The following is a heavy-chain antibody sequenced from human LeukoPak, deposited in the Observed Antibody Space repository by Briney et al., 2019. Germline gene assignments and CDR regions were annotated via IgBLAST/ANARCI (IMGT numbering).Heavy chain of an antibody. V-gene: IGHV3-48*03. D-gene: IGHD6-19*01. Sequence: GGSLRLSCAASGFTFSSYEMNWVRQAPGKGLEWVSYISSSGSTIYYADSVKGRFTISRDNAKNSLYLQMNSLRAEDTAVYYCAKCSGWFVRGKDYYYYYMDVWGKGPRSPSP. CDR1: GFTFSSYE. J-gene: IGHJ6*03. CDR3: AKCSGWFVRGKDYYYYYMDV. CDR2: ISSSGSTI.